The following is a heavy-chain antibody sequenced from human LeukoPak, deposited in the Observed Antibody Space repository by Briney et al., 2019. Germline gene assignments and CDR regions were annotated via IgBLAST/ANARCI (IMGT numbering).Heavy chain of an antibody. CDR2: IIPMLDIE. CDR3: ARDDVRGHFYPYGMDV. CDR1: GGTFSSYG. D-gene: IGHD2/OR15-2a*01. V-gene: IGHV1-69*04. J-gene: IGHJ6*02. Sequence: ASVKVSCKASGGTFSSYGISWVRQAPGQGLEWMGRIIPMLDIENYAQKFQGRVTITADKSTSTAYMELSSLRSEDTAMYYCARDDVRGHFYPYGMDVWGQGTTVTVSS.